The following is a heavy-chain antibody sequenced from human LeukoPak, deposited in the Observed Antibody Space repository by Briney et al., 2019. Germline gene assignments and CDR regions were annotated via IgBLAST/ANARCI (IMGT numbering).Heavy chain of an antibody. CDR2: IYYSGST. CDR3: AREDDYGDYPDY. J-gene: IGHJ4*02. D-gene: IGHD4-17*01. V-gene: IGHV4-31*03. Sequence: SQTLSLTCTVSGGSISSGAYYWTWIRQHPGKGLEWIGYIYYSGSTYYNPSLKSRVTISVDTSKNQFSLNLSSMTAADMAVYYCAREDDYGDYPDYWGQGTLVTVSS. CDR1: GGSISSGAYY.